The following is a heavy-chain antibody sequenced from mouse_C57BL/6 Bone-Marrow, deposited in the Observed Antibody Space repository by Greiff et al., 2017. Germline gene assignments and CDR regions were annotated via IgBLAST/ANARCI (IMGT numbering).Heavy chain of an antibody. CDR1: GFNIKDDY. Sequence: VQLQQSGAELVRPGASVKLSCTASGFNIKDDYMHWVKQRPEQGLAWIGWIDPENGDTEYASKFQGKATITADTSSNPAYLQLSSLTSEDTAVYYCTTGEYYGNYDWYFDVWGTGTTVTVSS. CDR2: IDPENGDT. CDR3: TTGEYYGNYDWYFDV. V-gene: IGHV14-4*01. D-gene: IGHD2-1*01. J-gene: IGHJ1*03.